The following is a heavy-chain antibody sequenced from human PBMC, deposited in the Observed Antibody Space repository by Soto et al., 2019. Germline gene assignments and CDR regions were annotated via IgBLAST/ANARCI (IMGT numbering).Heavy chain of an antibody. J-gene: IGHJ6*02. CDR1: GFTFSSYA. Sequence: PGGSLSLSCAASGFTFSSYAMSWVRQAPGKGLEWVSAISGSAGSTYYADSVKGRFTISRDNSKNTLYLQMNSLRAEDTAVYYCAKDLDYSPASDYYYGMDVWGQGTTVTVSS. CDR2: ISGSAGST. CDR3: AKDLDYSPASDYYYGMDV. D-gene: IGHD4-4*01. V-gene: IGHV3-23*01.